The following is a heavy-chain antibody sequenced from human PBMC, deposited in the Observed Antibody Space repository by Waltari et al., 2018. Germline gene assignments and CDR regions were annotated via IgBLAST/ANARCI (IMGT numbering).Heavy chain of an antibody. V-gene: IGHV3-53*01. CDR3: AVCRSYSTPCDY. J-gene: IGHJ4*02. D-gene: IGHD1-26*01. Sequence: EVQLVESGGGLIQPGGSLRLSCAASGFTVSSNYMSWVRQAPGKGVKCVSVFYRGVIAYQTDVVKSLYTITGNKFNRAQYSRMNNLTTEVNAGYYCAVCRSYSTPCDYLSQGTLVTVSS. CDR2: FYRGVIA. CDR1: GFTVSSNY.